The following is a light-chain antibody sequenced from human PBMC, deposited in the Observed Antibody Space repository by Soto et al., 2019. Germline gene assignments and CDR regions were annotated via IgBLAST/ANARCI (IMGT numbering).Light chain of an antibody. CDR3: QQYGNSPLT. Sequence: EVVLTQSPGILSLSPGDRATLSCRATETVIGSYLAWYQQRPGQAPRLLIYAASSRATGIPDRFSGTGSGTDFTLTISRLEPEDFAVYHCQQYGNSPLTFGGGTRVEIK. V-gene: IGKV3-20*01. CDR2: AAS. CDR1: ETVIGSY. J-gene: IGKJ4*01.